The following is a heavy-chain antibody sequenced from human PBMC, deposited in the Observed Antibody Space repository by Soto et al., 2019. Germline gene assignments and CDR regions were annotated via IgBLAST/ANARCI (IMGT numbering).Heavy chain of an antibody. V-gene: IGHV3-30*18. CDR1: GFTFSSYG. J-gene: IGHJ6*02. CDR2: ISYDGSNK. Sequence: QVQLVESGGGVVQPGRSLRLSCAASGFTFSSYGMHWVRQAPGKGLEWVAVISYDGSNKYYADFVKGRFTISRDNSKNTLYLQMNSLRPEDTAVYYCAKDLLRPGRAYGMDVWGQGTTVTVSS. D-gene: IGHD6-25*01. CDR3: AKDLLRPGRAYGMDV.